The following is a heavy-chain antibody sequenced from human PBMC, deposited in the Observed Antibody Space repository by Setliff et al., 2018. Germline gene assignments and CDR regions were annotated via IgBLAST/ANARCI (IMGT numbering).Heavy chain of an antibody. V-gene: IGHV3-20*04. J-gene: IGHJ3*02. D-gene: IGHD4-17*01. CDR1: GFTFDDYG. CDR3: ARENYGDYGDAFDI. CDR2: IHMSGGPI. Sequence: PGGSLRLSCAASGFTFDDYGMSWVRQAPGKGLEWVSYIHMSGGPIFYADSVKGRFTMSRDVAKNSLYLQMNSLRAEDTAIYYCARENYGDYGDAFDIWGQGTMVTVSS.